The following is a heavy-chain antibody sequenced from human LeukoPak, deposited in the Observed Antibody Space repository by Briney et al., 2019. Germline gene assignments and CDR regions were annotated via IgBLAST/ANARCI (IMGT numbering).Heavy chain of an antibody. J-gene: IGHJ4*02. CDR2: ISAYNGNT. CDR1: GYTFTSYG. CDR3: ARNANNWNYGYFDY. D-gene: IGHD1-7*01. Sequence: ALVKVSCKASGYTFTSYGISWVRQAPGQGLEWMGWISAYNGNTNYAQKLQGRVTMTTDTSTSTAYMELRSLRSDDTAVYYCARNANNWNYGYFDYWGQGTLVTVSS. V-gene: IGHV1-18*01.